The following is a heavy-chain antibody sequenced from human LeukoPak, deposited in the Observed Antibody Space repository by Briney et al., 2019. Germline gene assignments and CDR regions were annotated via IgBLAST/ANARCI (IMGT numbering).Heavy chain of an antibody. V-gene: IGHV3-30*02. CDR3: AIPPLSGSGSSRPLAGVDV. D-gene: IGHD3-10*01. Sequence: GGSLRLSCAASGFTFSSYGMHWVRQAPGKGLEWVAFIRYDGSNKDYADSVKGRFTISRDNSKNTLYLQMNSLRAEDTAVYYCAIPPLSGSGSSRPLAGVDVWGQGTTVTVSS. CDR2: IRYDGSNK. J-gene: IGHJ6*02. CDR1: GFTFSSYG.